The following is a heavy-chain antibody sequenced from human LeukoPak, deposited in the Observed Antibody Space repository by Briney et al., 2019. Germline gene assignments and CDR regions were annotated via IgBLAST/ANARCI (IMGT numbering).Heavy chain of an antibody. CDR1: GFTFTSYS. CDR3: AKAHGDFGY. D-gene: IGHD7-27*01. V-gene: IGHV3-30*18. J-gene: IGHJ4*02. Sequence: GGSLRLSCAASGFTFTSYSMNWVRQAPGKGLEWVAVISYDGSNKYYADSVKGRFTISRDNSKNTLYLQMNSLRAEDAAVYYCAKAHGDFGYWGQGTLVTVSS. CDR2: ISYDGSNK.